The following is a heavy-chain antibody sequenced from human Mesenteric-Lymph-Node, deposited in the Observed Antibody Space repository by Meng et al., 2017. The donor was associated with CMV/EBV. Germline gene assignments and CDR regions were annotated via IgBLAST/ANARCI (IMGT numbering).Heavy chain of an antibody. CDR1: GFTFSSYC. J-gene: IGHJ3*02. CDR2: IRYDGSNK. CDR3: AKDLPNYYDKSDI. D-gene: IGHD3-22*01. Sequence: ASGFTFSSYCMHWVRQAPGKRLEWVAFIRYDGSNKYYADSVKGRFTISRDNSKNTLYLQMNSLRAEDTAVYYCAKDLPNYYDKSDIWGQGTMVTVSS. V-gene: IGHV3-30*02.